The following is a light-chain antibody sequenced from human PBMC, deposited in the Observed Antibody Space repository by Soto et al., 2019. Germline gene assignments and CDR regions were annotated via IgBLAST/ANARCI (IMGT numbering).Light chain of an antibody. V-gene: IGLV2-14*01. CDR3: SSYSGSTTHIL. Sequence: QSVLTQPASVSGSPGQSITISCTGSSSDIGGYNYVSWYQQHPGKAPKLIIYDVTYPPSGLSYRFSASKSCSTASLTISGLQPEDEADYYCSSYSGSTTHILFGGGTKLTVL. J-gene: IGLJ2*01. CDR1: SSDIGGYNY. CDR2: DVT.